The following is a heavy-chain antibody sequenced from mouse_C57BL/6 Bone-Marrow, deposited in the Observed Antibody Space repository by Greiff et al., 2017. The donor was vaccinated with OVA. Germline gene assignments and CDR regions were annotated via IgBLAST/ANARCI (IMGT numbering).Heavy chain of an antibody. V-gene: IGHV1-42*01. D-gene: IGHD4-1*01. CDR3: ARPSNWALYYYAMDY. CDR2: INPSTGGT. Sequence: EVQLQQSGPELVKPGASVKISCKASGYSFTGYYMNWVKQSPEKSLEWIGEINPSTGGTTYNQKFKAKATLTVDKSSSTAYMQLKSLTSEDSAVYYCARPSNWALYYYAMDYWGQGTSVTVSS. CDR1: GYSFTGYY. J-gene: IGHJ4*01.